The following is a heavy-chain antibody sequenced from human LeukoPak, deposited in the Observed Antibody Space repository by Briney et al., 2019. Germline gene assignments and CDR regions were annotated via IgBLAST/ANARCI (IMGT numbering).Heavy chain of an antibody. J-gene: IGHJ3*02. Sequence: SETLSLTCTVSGGSISSYYWSWIRQPPGKGLEWIGYIYYSGSTNYNPSLKSRVTISVDTSKNQFSLKLSSATAADTAVYYCARDLGDIVVVGHHDAFDIWGQGTMVTVSS. D-gene: IGHD2-15*01. V-gene: IGHV4-59*01. CDR1: GGSISSYY. CDR3: ARDLGDIVVVGHHDAFDI. CDR2: IYYSGST.